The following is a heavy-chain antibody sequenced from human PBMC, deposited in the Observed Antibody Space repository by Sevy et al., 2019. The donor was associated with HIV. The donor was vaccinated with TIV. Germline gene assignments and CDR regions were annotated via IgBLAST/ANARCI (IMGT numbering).Heavy chain of an antibody. Sequence: GGSLRLSCAVSGFTFNTYNMNWVRQAPGKGLEWVSYISYTSTTTYYADSVRGRFTISRDNAKNTLYLQMNSLRDEDTAVYYCASSDATSRFGYYYFAMDFWGQGTSVTVSS. CDR1: GFTFNTYN. CDR3: ASSDATSRFGYYYFAMDF. V-gene: IGHV3-48*02. CDR2: ISYTSTTT. D-gene: IGHD3-22*01. J-gene: IGHJ6*02.